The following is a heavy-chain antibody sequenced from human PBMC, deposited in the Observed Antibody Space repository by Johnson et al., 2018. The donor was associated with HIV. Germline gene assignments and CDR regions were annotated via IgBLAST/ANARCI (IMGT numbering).Heavy chain of an antibody. CDR2: MSTSGSTK. CDR3: ARLRAEAQFDAFDI. Sequence: QVQLVESGGGLVKPGGSLRLSCAASGFTFSDFFMSWIRQAPGKGLEWVAYMSTSGSTKFYADPVKGRFTISRDNAKNSLYLQMNSLRAEDTAVYYCARLRAEAQFDAFDIWGQGTMVTVSS. CDR1: GFTFSDFF. V-gene: IGHV3-11*04. J-gene: IGHJ3*02. D-gene: IGHD5-24*01.